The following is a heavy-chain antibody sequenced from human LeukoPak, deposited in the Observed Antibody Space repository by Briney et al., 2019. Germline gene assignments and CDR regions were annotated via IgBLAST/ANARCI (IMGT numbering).Heavy chain of an antibody. V-gene: IGHV4-59*01. Sequence: SETLSLTCTVSGGPLSAYYWTWIRQPPGKGLEWIGYIYDSGSTNYNPSLKSRVTISVDTSKNQFSLKLTPVTAADTAVYYCATGETGSTLGGYWGQGTLVTVSS. J-gene: IGHJ4*02. CDR1: GGPLSAYY. CDR2: IYDSGST. D-gene: IGHD1-1*01. CDR3: ATGETGSTLGGY.